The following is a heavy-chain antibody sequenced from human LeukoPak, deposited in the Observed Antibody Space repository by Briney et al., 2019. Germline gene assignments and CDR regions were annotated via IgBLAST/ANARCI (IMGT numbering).Heavy chain of an antibody. V-gene: IGHV3-30-3*01. J-gene: IGHJ6*02. CDR2: ISYDGSNK. Sequence: PGGSLRLSCAASGFTFSSYWMSWVRQAPGKGLEWVAVISYDGSNKYYADSVKGRFTISRDNSKNTLYLQMNSLRAEDTAVYYCARGALVLYCSGGSCYGMDVWGQGTTVTVSS. CDR1: GFTFSSYW. CDR3: ARGALVLYCSGGSCYGMDV. D-gene: IGHD2-15*01.